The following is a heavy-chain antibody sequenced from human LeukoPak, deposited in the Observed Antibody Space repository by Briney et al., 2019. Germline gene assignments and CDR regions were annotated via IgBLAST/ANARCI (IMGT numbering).Heavy chain of an antibody. D-gene: IGHD3-10*01. CDR1: GYTFTSYG. CDR2: INTNTGNP. CDR3: ARGTPSMVRGVIKVSWFDP. V-gene: IGHV7-4-1*02. Sequence: ASVKVSCEASGYTFTSYGISWVRQAPGQGLEWMGWINTNTGNPTYAQGFTGRFVFSLDTSVSTAYLQISSLKAEDTAVYYCARGTPSMVRGVIKVSWFDPWGQGTLVTVSS. J-gene: IGHJ5*02.